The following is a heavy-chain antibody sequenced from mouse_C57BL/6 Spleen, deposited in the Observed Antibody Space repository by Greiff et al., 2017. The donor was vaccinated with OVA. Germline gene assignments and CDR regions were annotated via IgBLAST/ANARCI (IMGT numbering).Heavy chain of an antibody. D-gene: IGHD3-3*01. V-gene: IGHV2-5*01. J-gene: IGHJ4*01. CDR1: GFSLTSYG. Sequence: QVQLKESGPGLVQPSQSLSITCTVSGFSLTSYGVHWVRQSPGKGLEWLGVIWRGGSTDYNAAFMSRLSITKDNSKSQVFFKMNSLQADDTAIYYGAKKGGTYYAMDYWGQGTSVTVSS. CDR2: IWRGGST. CDR3: AKKGGTYYAMDY.